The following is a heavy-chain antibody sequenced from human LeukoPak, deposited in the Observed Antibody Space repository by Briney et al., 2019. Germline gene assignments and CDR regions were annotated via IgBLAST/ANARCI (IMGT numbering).Heavy chain of an antibody. V-gene: IGHV1-46*01. D-gene: IGHD3-16*01. Sequence: GPSVEVSCKASGYTFTSYYMHLVRQAPGQGLEWMGIIDPSGGSTSYAQKFQGRVTMTRDTSTSTVYMDLSSLRSEDTAVYYCAREASGWGSYNYWGQGTLVTVSS. CDR1: GYTFTSYY. J-gene: IGHJ4*02. CDR2: IDPSGGST. CDR3: AREASGWGSYNY.